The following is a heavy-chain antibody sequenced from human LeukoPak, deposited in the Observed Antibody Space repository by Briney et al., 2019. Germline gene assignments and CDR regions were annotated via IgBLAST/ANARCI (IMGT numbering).Heavy chain of an antibody. V-gene: IGHV3-23*01. Sequence: GGSLRLSCAASGFAFSSYAMSWVRQAPGKGLEWVSAISNGGGSTYYADSVKGRFTISRDNSKNTLYLQMNSLRAEDTAVYYCAKDFSTGEDYWGQGTLVTVSS. CDR1: GFAFSSYA. CDR2: ISNGGGST. D-gene: IGHD7-27*01. CDR3: AKDFSTGEDY. J-gene: IGHJ4*02.